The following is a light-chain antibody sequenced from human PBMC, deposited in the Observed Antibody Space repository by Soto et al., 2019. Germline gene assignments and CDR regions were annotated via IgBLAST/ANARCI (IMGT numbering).Light chain of an antibody. J-gene: IGKJ1*01. V-gene: IGKV3-11*01. CDR2: QTS. CDR1: QYINTR. CDR3: HQRQSWPRT. Sequence: EIVLTQSPATLSSFPGDRVTLSCRASQYINTRLAWYQHRPGQAPRLLLYQTSISAAGIPARFSASGSGTDFTLTISDVQPEDFALYYCHQRQSWPRTFGQGTKVDI.